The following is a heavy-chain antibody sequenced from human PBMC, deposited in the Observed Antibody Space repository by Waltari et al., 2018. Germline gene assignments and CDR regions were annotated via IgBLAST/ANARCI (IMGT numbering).Heavy chain of an antibody. V-gene: IGHV3-20*04. D-gene: IGHD6-19*01. CDR3: ARDQGAVAAINDDY. Sequence: EVQLVESGGGVVRPGGSLRLSCAASGFRFDDYGMSWVRQAPGKGREWVSTINWNGDNRDYADSVKGRFTISRDSAKNSLYLRLNSLRAEDTAFYFCARDQGAVAAINDDYWGQGTLVTVSS. CDR1: GFRFDDYG. CDR2: INWNGDNR. J-gene: IGHJ4*02.